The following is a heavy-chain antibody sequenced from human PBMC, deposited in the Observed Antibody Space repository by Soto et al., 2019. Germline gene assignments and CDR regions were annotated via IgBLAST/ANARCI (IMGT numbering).Heavy chain of an antibody. CDR3: ASYYYDRSTPAFDI. D-gene: IGHD3-22*01. Sequence: SETLSLTCTVSGGSISSGGYYWSWIRQHPGKGLEWIGYIYYSGSTYYNPSLKSRVTISVDTSKNQFSLKLSSVTAADTAVYYCASYYYDRSTPAFDIWGQGTKVTVSS. V-gene: IGHV4-31*03. CDR1: GGSISSGGYY. J-gene: IGHJ3*02. CDR2: IYYSGST.